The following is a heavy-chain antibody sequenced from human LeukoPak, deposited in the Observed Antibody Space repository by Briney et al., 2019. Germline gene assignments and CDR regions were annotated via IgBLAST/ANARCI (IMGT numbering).Heavy chain of an antibody. J-gene: IGHJ5*02. V-gene: IGHV1-8*02. D-gene: IGHD1-26*01. CDR3: ARGSRIGSWFDP. CDR2: MNPNNGNT. CDR1: GYTFTSFD. Sequence: GASVKVSCKASGYTFTSFDINWARQVTGQGLEWMGWMNPNNGNTGYAQKFQGRVTMTRNTSISTAYMELSSLRSEDTAVYYCARGSRIGSWFDPWGQGTLVTVSP.